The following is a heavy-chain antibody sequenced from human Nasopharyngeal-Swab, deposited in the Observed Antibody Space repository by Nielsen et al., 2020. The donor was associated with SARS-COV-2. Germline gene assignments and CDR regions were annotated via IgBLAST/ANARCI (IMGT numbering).Heavy chain of an antibody. V-gene: IGHV4-39*07. CDR3: ARGGDGYPIDY. Sequence: WIRQPPGKGLEWIGSIYYSGSTYYNPSLKSRVTISVDTSKNQFSLKLSSVTAADTAVYYCARGGDGYPIDYWGQGTLVTASS. J-gene: IGHJ4*02. D-gene: IGHD5-24*01. CDR2: IYYSGST.